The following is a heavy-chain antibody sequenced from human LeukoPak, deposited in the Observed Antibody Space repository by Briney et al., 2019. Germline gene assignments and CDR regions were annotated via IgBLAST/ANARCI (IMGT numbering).Heavy chain of an antibody. V-gene: IGHV4-30-4*01. J-gene: IGHJ4*02. Sequence: SQTLSLTCTVSGGSISSGDYYWSWIRQPPGKGLEWIGYIYYSGSTYYNPSLKSRVTISVDTSKNQFSLKLSSVTAADTAVYYCAGARTYYYDSSGYQDDYWGQGTLVTVSS. CDR2: IYYSGST. CDR1: GGSISSGDYY. CDR3: AGARTYYYDSSGYQDDY. D-gene: IGHD3-22*01.